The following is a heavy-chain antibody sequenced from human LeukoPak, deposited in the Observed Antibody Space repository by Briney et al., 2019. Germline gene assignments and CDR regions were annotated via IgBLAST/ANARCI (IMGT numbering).Heavy chain of an antibody. V-gene: IGHV3-15*01. Sequence: TCTVSGGSISRYYWSWIRQPPGTGLEWVGRIKSKTDGGTTDYAAPVKGRCTISRDDSKNTLYLQMNSLKTEDTAVYYCTTNYDYVWGSYRYDLTTDYWGQGTLVTVSS. CDR1: GGSISRYY. D-gene: IGHD3-16*02. CDR2: IKSKTDGGTT. CDR3: TTNYDYVWGSYRYDLTTDY. J-gene: IGHJ4*02.